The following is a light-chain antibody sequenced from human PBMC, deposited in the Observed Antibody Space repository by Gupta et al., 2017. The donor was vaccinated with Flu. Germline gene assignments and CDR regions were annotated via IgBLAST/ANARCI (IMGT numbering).Light chain of an antibody. CDR3: QSYDSSLSVSV. CDR2: GNS. Sequence: QSVVTQPPSVSGAPGQRVTISCTGSSSNIGAGYDVHSYQQLPGTAPKLLIYGNSNRPSGVPDRFSGSKSGTSASLAITGLQAEDEADYYCQSYDSSLSVSVFGGGTKLTVL. CDR1: SSNIGAGYD. J-gene: IGLJ3*02. V-gene: IGLV1-40*01.